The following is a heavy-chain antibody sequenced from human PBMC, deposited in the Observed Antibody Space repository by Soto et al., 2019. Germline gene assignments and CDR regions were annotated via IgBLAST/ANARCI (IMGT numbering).Heavy chain of an antibody. V-gene: IGHV5-10-1*01. CDR2: IDPSDSYS. Sequence: PGESLKISCKGSGYSFNNHWISWVRQLPGKGLEWMGRIDPSDSYSNYSPSFQGHVTISADKSLSTAYLQWSSLKASDTAMYYCAGSIVEVPSAIARYAMDVWGQGTTVTVSS. D-gene: IGHD2-2*01. CDR1: GYSFNNHW. CDR3: AGSIVEVPSAIARYAMDV. J-gene: IGHJ6*02.